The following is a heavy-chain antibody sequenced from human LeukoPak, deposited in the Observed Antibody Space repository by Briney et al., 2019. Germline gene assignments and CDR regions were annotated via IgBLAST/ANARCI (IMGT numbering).Heavy chain of an antibody. CDR3: ARDPVGGSTIFDY. Sequence: SQTLSLTCAISGDSVSSNSAAWDWIRQSPSRGLEWLGRTYYRSKWYYDYAVAVKSRISINPDTSKNQFSLQLSSVTPEDTAVYYCARDPVGGSTIFDYWGQGTLVTVSS. V-gene: IGHV6-1*01. D-gene: IGHD1-26*01. J-gene: IGHJ4*02. CDR1: GDSVSSNSAA. CDR2: TYYRSKWYY.